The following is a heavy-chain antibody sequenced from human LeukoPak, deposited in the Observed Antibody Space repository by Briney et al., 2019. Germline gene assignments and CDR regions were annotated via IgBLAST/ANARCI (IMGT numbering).Heavy chain of an antibody. Sequence: SETLSLTCTVSGGSIRGYYWSWIRQPAGKRLEWIGRIFISGSTNYNPSLKSRVTMSVDVSKNQFSLKVGPVRAADTAVYYCARDGYGGSVWGQGILVTVSS. CDR2: IFISGST. CDR1: GGSIRGYY. CDR3: ARDGYGGSV. D-gene: IGHD2-15*01. V-gene: IGHV4-4*07. J-gene: IGHJ4*02.